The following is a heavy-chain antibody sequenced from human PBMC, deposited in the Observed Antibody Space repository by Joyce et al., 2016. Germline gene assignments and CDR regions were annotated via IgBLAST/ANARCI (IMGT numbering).Heavy chain of an antibody. CDR2: ISDDGIYK. D-gene: IGHD6-25*01. CDR3: AKNLTATYSSGWFLDY. V-gene: IGHV3-30*18. Sequence: QVQLVESGGGVVQPGWSLRLSCAASGLTLSKYGVHWVRRAPGKLREWVAVISDDGIYKYYADSVKGRLTISRDNSKNTVFREMNSLRTEDTAVYYCAKNLTATYSSGWFLDYWGQEALVTVSS. CDR1: GLTLSKYG. J-gene: IGHJ4*02.